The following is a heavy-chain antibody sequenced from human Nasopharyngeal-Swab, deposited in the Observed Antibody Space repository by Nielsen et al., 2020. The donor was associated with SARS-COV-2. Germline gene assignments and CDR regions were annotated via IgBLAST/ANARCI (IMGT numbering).Heavy chain of an antibody. Sequence: GGSLRLSWAASGFTFSSYWMHWVRQAPGKGLVWVSRINSDGSSTSYADSVKGRFTISRDNAKNTLYLQMNSLRAEDTAVYYCARGDYSNYVDYYYYYYMDVWGKGTTVTVSS. D-gene: IGHD4-11*01. CDR3: ARGDYSNYVDYYYYYYMDV. J-gene: IGHJ6*03. CDR2: INSDGSST. V-gene: IGHV3-74*01. CDR1: GFTFSSYW.